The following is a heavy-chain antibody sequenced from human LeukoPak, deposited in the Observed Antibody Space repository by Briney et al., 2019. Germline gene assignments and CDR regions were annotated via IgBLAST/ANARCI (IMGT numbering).Heavy chain of an antibody. CDR1: GFTFSSYA. Sequence: GGSLRLSCAASGFTFSSYAMSWVRQAPGKGLEWVSAISGSGGSTYYADSVKGRFTISRDNSKNTLYLQMNSLRAEDTAVYYCARGKNYDILTGYWYYYYYGMDVWGQGTTVTVSS. D-gene: IGHD3-9*01. J-gene: IGHJ6*02. V-gene: IGHV3-23*01. CDR2: ISGSGGST. CDR3: ARGKNYDILTGYWYYYYYGMDV.